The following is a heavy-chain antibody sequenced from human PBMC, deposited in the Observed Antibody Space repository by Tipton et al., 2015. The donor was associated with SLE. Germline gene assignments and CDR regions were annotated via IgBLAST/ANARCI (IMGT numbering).Heavy chain of an antibody. CDR3: AIEVTIFGGSD. V-gene: IGHV4-39*07. D-gene: IGHD3-3*01. CDR2: IYYSGRT. Sequence: TLSLTCTVSGGSISSSSYYWGWIRQPPGKGLEWIGSIYYSGRTYYNPSRKSRVTISVDTSTTQFSLKLSSVTAADTAVYYCAIEVTIFGGSDWGQGTLVTVSS. J-gene: IGHJ4*02. CDR1: GGSISSSSYY.